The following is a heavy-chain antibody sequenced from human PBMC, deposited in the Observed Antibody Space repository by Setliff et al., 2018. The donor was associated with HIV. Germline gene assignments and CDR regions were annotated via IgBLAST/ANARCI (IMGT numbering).Heavy chain of an antibody. J-gene: IGHJ6*03. CDR3: ARDQWGYSYGYYYYYYMDV. CDR1: GFTVSSNY. Sequence: GGSLRLSCAASGFTVSSNYMSWVRQAPGKGLEWVSVIYSGGSTYYADSVKGRFTIPRDNSKNTLYLQMNSLRAEDTAVYYCARDQWGYSYGYYYYYYMDVWGKGAKVTVSS. D-gene: IGHD5-18*01. CDR2: IYSGGST. V-gene: IGHV3-66*02.